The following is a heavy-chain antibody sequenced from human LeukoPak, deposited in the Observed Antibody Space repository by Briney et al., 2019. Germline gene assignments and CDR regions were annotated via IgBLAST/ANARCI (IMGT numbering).Heavy chain of an antibody. CDR1: GGSISSGDYY. CDR2: IYNNWRT. J-gene: IGHJ4*02. CDR3: ARGRSSSWSSFDY. V-gene: IGHV4-30-4*01. D-gene: IGHD6-13*01. Sequence: PSQTLSLTCTVSGGSISSGDYYWSWIRQPPGKGLEWIGYIYNNWRTYYNPSLKSRVTISVDTSKNLFSLKVSYVCGADAAVYYCARGRSSSWSSFDYWGQGTLVTVSS.